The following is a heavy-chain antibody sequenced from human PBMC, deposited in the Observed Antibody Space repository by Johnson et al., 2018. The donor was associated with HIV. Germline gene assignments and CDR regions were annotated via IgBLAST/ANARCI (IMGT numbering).Heavy chain of an antibody. Sequence: QVQLVESGGGVVQPGGSLRLSCAASGFTFSSYGMHWVRQAPGKGLEWVAFIRYDGSNKYYADSVKGRFTISRDNDKSSLYLQMNSLRAEDTAVYYCARDWGPRLDYYDSSGYYWAFDIWGQGTMVTVSS. J-gene: IGHJ3*02. V-gene: IGHV3-30*02. CDR2: IRYDGSNK. CDR3: ARDWGPRLDYYDSSGYYWAFDI. CDR1: GFTFSSYG. D-gene: IGHD3-22*01.